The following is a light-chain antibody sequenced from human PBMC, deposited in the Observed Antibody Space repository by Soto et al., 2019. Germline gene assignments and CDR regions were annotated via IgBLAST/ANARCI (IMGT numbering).Light chain of an antibody. CDR2: DTS. V-gene: IGKV1-39*01. CDR1: QSITYR. CDR3: QQSAGSLTWT. Sequence: DIQLTQSPSSLSASVGDSVTITCRASQSITYRLNWYQQKPGKAPKVLIYDTSNLQSGVPPRFSRSGSGTDFALTISSLQPEDFARYYCQQSAGSLTWTFGQGTRVEAK. J-gene: IGKJ1*01.